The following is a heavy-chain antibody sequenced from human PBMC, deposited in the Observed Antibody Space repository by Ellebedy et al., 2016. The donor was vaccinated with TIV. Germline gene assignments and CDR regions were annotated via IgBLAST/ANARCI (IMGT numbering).Heavy chain of an antibody. V-gene: IGHV3-23*01. J-gene: IGHJ4*02. CDR1: GFTFSDDA. CDR2: INSNGGRT. D-gene: IGHD1-26*01. Sequence: GESLKISXAASGFTFSDDAMTWVRQAPGKGLEWVSTINSNGGRTYYTDSVKGRFTISRDNAKNTLYLQMNSLRAEDTAVYYCLALLNSWGQGTLVTVSS. CDR3: LALLNS.